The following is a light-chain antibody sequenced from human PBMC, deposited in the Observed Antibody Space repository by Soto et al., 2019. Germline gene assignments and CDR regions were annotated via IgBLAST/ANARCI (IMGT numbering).Light chain of an antibody. J-gene: IGKJ4*01. Sequence: EIVLTQSPGTLSLSPGERATLSCRASQSVGSKYLAWYQQKPGQAPRLVILGSSSRATGIPDRFSGSGSGTDLTLTISRLEPEDFAVYYCQYYIFSPPGLTFGGGTRVEIK. V-gene: IGKV3-20*01. CDR1: QSVGSKY. CDR2: GSS. CDR3: QYYIFSPPGLT.